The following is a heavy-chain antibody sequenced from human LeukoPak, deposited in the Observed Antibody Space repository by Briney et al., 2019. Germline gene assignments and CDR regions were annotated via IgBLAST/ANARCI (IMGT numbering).Heavy chain of an antibody. Sequence: SQTLSLTCVISGDSVSSTNAAWNSIRQSPSRGLEWLGRTYYRSRWYSEYARSVKSRITIDPDTSKNQFSLQLNSVTPEDAAVYYCARTQGHLDLWGRGTLVTVSS. CDR3: ARTQGHLDL. J-gene: IGHJ2*01. V-gene: IGHV6-1*01. CDR2: TYYRSRWYS. CDR1: GDSVSSTNAA.